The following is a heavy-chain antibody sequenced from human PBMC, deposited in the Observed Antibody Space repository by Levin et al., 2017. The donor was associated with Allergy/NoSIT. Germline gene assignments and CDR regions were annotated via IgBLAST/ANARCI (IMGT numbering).Heavy chain of an antibody. Sequence: PGGSLRLSCTASGFTFGDYAMSWVRQAPGKGLEWVGFIRSKAYGGTTEYAASVKGRFTISRDDSKSIAYLQMNSLKTEDTAVYYCTRSQLGYCSGGSCYPDVWGQGTTVTVSS. J-gene: IGHJ6*02. D-gene: IGHD2-15*01. V-gene: IGHV3-49*04. CDR2: IRSKAYGGTT. CDR3: TRSQLGYCSGGSCYPDV. CDR1: GFTFGDYA.